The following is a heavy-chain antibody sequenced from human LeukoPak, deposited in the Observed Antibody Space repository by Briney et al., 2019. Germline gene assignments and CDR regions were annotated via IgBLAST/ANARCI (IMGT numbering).Heavy chain of an antibody. CDR2: IYTTGST. J-gene: IGHJ4*02. V-gene: IGHV4-4*07. CDR3: ATSFGSYYGPFDY. D-gene: IGHD1-26*01. Sequence: SETLSLTCTVSGGSISSYYGSWTRQPAGKGREWIGRIYTTGSTNYNPSLKSRVTMSVDTSKNQLSLNLSSVTAADTAVYYCATSFGSYYGPFDYWGQGTLVTVSS. CDR1: GGSISSYY.